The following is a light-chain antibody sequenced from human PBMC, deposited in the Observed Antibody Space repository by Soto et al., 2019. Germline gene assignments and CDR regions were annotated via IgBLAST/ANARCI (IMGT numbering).Light chain of an antibody. CDR2: WAS. V-gene: IGKV4-1*01. J-gene: IGKJ2*01. CDR3: QQYYSSPFT. CDR1: QSVLQSADNKNR. Sequence: DIVMTQSPDSLAVCLGERATINCKSSQSVLQSADNKNRLTWYQQKPGQPPRLLIYWASFRESGVPDRFSGSGSGTDFTLTISSLQAEDVAVYYCQQYYSSPFTFGQGTKLEIK.